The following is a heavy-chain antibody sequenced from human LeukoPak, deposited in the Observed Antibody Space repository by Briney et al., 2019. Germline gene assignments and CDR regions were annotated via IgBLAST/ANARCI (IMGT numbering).Heavy chain of an antibody. CDR1: GFTFSSYA. D-gene: IGHD1-26*01. Sequence: GGSLRLSCAASGFTFSSYAMSWVRQAPGKGLEWVSAISGSGGSTYYADSVKGRFTISRDNSKNTLYLQMNSLRAEDTAVYYCARDSAGSSGSYYYGMDVWGQGTTVTVSS. CDR3: ARDSAGSSGSYYYGMDV. CDR2: ISGSGGST. J-gene: IGHJ6*02. V-gene: IGHV3-23*01.